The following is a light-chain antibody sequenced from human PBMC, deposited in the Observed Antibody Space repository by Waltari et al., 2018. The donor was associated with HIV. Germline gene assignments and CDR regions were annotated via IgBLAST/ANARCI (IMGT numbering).Light chain of an antibody. CDR1: SSNIRSNT. CDR3: AAWDDSLNGPV. CDR2: SNN. J-gene: IGLJ3*02. Sequence: QSVLTQPPSASGTPGQRVTVSCSGSSSNIRSNTVSWYQQRPGTAPKLLIYSNNQRPSGVPDRFSGSKSGTSASLAISGLQSEDEADYYCAAWDDSLNGPVFGGGTKLTVL. V-gene: IGLV1-44*01.